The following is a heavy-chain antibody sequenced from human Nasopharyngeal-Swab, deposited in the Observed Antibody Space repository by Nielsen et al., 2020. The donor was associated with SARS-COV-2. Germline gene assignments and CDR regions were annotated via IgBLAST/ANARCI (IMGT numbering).Heavy chain of an antibody. V-gene: IGHV1-69*06. CDR3: AAAKAARQGYYYYGMDV. D-gene: IGHD6-6*01. CDR2: IIPIFGTA. CDR1: GGTFSSYA. J-gene: IGHJ6*02. Sequence: SVKVSCKAYGGTFSSYAISWVRQAPGQGLEWMGGIIPIFGTANYAQKFQERVTITGDMSTSTAYMELSSLRSEDTAVYYCAAAKAARQGYYYYGMDVWGQGTTVTVSS.